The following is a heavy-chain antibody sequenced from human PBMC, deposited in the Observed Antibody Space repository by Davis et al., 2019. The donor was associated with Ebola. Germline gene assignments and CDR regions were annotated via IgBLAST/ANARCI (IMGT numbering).Heavy chain of an antibody. CDR1: GDSISSRSTY. J-gene: IGHJ5*01. V-gene: IGHV4-31*03. D-gene: IGHD3-10*01. Sequence: MPSETLSLTCSVSGDSISSRSTYWTWIRQHPGKGLEWIGYISYSGNPYYNPSLKSRVTISVDTSKNQFSLKLNSVTAADTAVFYCARSNYGSGSYDSWGQGALVTVSS. CDR3: ARSNYGSGSYDS. CDR2: ISYSGNP.